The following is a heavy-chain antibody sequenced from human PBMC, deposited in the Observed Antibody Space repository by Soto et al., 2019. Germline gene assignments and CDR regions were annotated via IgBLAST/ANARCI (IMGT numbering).Heavy chain of an antibody. CDR2: IDNNGVT. Sequence: SETLSVTCIVSGGSVYSNVHYGVWIRQPPGKGLEWIGSIDNNGVTNYNSSLKSRVTISRDTSKNQFSLRLTSVTAADTAVYYCGKILVGATGHTDADSWGPGTLVTVSS. V-gene: IGHV4-39*01. CDR1: GGSVYSNVHY. CDR3: GKILVGATGHTDADS. J-gene: IGHJ4*02. D-gene: IGHD2-15*01.